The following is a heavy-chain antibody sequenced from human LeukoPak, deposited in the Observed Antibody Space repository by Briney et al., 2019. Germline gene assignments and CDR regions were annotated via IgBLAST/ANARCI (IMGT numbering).Heavy chain of an antibody. CDR1: GGTFSTYA. CDR2: IVPILGTA. V-gene: IGHV1-69*04. CDR3: ARVPQGSSWPYYFDY. Sequence: GASVKVSCKASGGTFSTYAISWVRQAPGQGLAWVGRIVPILGTANYAQNFQGRVTITADRSTTTAYMELSSLRSEDTAVYYCARVPQGSSWPYYFDYWGQGTLVTVSS. D-gene: IGHD6-13*01. J-gene: IGHJ4*02.